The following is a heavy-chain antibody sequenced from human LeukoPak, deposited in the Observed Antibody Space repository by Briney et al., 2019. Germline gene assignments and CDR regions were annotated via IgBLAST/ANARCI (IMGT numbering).Heavy chain of an antibody. J-gene: IGHJ5*01. CDR3: ARGAYGDYDS. CDR2: ISAAADST. Sequence: VGSLRLSCAASALTSSSYTMSCGRQAPGEGLEWVSAISAAADSTYYADSVQGRFTISRDNSKNTLYLQMSGLRAEDTAVYFCARGAYGDYDSWGQGTLVTVSS. V-gene: IGHV3-23*01. D-gene: IGHD4-17*01. CDR1: ALTSSSYT.